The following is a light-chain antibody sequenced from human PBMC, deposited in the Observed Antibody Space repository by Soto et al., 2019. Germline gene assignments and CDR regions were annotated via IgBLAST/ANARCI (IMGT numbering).Light chain of an antibody. J-gene: IGLJ2*01. CDR1: SSNIGAGYD. CDR3: QSYASSLSGSVV. V-gene: IGLV1-40*01. Sequence: QSVLTQPPSVSGAPGQRVTIYCTGSSSNIGAGYDVHWYQQLPGPAPKLLIYGNSNRPSGVPDRFSGSKSGTSASLAITGLQAEDEADYYCQSYASSLSGSVVFGGGTKLTVL. CDR2: GNS.